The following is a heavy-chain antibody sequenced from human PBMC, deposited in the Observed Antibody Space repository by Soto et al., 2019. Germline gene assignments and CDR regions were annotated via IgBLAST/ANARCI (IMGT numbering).Heavy chain of an antibody. V-gene: IGHV4-4*02. CDR2: IYHSGST. J-gene: IGHJ4*02. CDR3: ARDDEGLNLGY. Sequence: SETLSLTCAVSGGSISSSNWWSWVRQPPGKGLEWIGEIYHSGSTNYNPSLKSRVTISVDTSKNQFSLKLSSVTAADTAVYYCARDDEGLNLGYWGQGTLVTVSS. CDR1: GGSISSSNW.